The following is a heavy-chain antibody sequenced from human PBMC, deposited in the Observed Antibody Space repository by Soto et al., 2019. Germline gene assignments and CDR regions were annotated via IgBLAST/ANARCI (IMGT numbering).Heavy chain of an antibody. CDR3: AAGYTTGPDAFDI. Sequence: GESLKISCKGSGYNFANYWIGWVRQMPGKGLEWMGMIFPGDSDTKNSPSLQGQITMSVDKSDSSAYLQWRSLKSSDTAMYYCAAGYTTGPDAFDIWGQGTMVTVSS. CDR1: GYNFANYW. CDR2: IFPGDSDT. D-gene: IGHD6-13*01. V-gene: IGHV5-51*01. J-gene: IGHJ3*02.